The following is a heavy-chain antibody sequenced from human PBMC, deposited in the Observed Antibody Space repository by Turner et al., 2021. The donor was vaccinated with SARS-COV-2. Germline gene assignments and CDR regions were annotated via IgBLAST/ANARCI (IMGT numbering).Heavy chain of an antibody. CDR2: ISPGGGER. CDR1: GFDFNHYG. CDR3: ARDSDGSGCLSSLDV. J-gene: IGHJ4*02. Sequence: VQLVESGGGVVQPGTSMSLPCSASGFDFNHYGIQWVRQAPGKGLEWVAHISPGGGERSYPDSVKGRFTISRDDSRNTVFLQMNTLTAGDTAVYYCARDSDGSGCLSSLDVWGQGTLVTVSS. V-gene: IGHV3-33*02. D-gene: IGHD3-22*01.